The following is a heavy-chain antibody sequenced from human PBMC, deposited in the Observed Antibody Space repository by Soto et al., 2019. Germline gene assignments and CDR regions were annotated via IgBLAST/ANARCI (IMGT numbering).Heavy chain of an antibody. J-gene: IGHJ6*03. CDR2: IYPGDSDT. CDR1: GYSFTSYW. Sequence: GEALKISCKGSGYSFTSYWIGSVRQMPGKGLEWMGIIYPGDSDTRYSPSFQGQVTISADKSISTAYLQWSSLKASDTAMYYCARAQYSYGPTYYYYYYMDVWGKGTTVTVSS. CDR3: ARAQYSYGPTYYYYYYMDV. V-gene: IGHV5-51*01. D-gene: IGHD5-18*01.